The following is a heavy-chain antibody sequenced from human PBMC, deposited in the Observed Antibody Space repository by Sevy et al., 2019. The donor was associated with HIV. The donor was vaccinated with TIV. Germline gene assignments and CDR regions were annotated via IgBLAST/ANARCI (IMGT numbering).Heavy chain of an antibody. Sequence: GGSLRLSCVASGFTFDTYAMHWVRQAPGKGLEWVSGINWIGAATGYADSVRGRFTISRDNAKNSLFLNMNSLRPEDTAFYYCAKDMSRGGTGTGLDYWGQGTLVTVSS. CDR3: AKDMSRGGTGTGLDY. V-gene: IGHV3-9*01. D-gene: IGHD1-7*01. CDR2: INWIGAAT. CDR1: GFTFDTYA. J-gene: IGHJ4*02.